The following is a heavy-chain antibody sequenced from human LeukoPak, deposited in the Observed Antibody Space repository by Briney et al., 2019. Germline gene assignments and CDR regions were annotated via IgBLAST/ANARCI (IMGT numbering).Heavy chain of an antibody. D-gene: IGHD6-19*01. CDR3: AKYGGSGWVIDY. V-gene: IGHV4-59*08. J-gene: IGHJ4*02. CDR1: GGSISNNY. CDR2: IYSNGAT. Sequence: PSETLSLTCTVSGGSISNNYWTWIRRPPGKGLEWIGYIYSNGATSYNPSLKSRVTMSVDTSKNQFSLKLTSVTAADTAVYYCAKYGGSGWVIDYWGQGTLVTVSS.